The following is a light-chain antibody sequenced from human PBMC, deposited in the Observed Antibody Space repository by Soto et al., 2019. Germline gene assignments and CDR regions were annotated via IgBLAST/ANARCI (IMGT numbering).Light chain of an antibody. CDR3: QHSYSNPWN. Sequence: DIQMTQSPSSLSASVGDRVTITCRASQSISTYLNWYQQKPGIAPKLLIYAASTLQSGVPSRFSGSGSGTDFTLTISSLQPEDFATFYCQHSYSNPWNFGNGTKVDIK. CDR2: AAS. V-gene: IGKV1-39*01. J-gene: IGKJ1*01. CDR1: QSISTY.